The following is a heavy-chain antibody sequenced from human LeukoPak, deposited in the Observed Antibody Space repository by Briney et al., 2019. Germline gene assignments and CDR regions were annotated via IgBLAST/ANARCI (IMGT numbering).Heavy chain of an antibody. V-gene: IGHV4-59*08. CDR2: IYYSGST. J-gene: IGHJ4*02. CDR1: GGSISSYY. Sequence: KPSETLSLTCTVSGGSISSYYWSWIRQPPGKGLEWIGYIYYSGSTNYNPSLKSRGTISVDTSKNQFSLKLSSVTAADTAVYYCARAYSSSSRFDYWGQGILVAVSS. D-gene: IGHD6-6*01. CDR3: ARAYSSSSRFDY.